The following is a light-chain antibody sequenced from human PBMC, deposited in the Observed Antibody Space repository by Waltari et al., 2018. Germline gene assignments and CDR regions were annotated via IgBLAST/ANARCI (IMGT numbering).Light chain of an antibody. J-gene: IGKJ2*01. Sequence: DIVMTQSPDSLAVSLGERATINCKSSQNILYSSNSKNSLAWYQHKPGQPPKLLIYCASTRESGVPDRFSGSGSETDFTLTISSLQAEDVAVYYCQQYYSIPYTFGQGTKLEIK. CDR3: QQYYSIPYT. V-gene: IGKV4-1*01. CDR2: CAS. CDR1: QNILYSSNSKNS.